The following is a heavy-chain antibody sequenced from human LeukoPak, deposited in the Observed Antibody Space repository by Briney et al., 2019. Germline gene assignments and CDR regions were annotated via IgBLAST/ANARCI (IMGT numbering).Heavy chain of an antibody. Sequence: GGSLRLSCAASGFTFSNYAMSWVRQAPGKGLEWVSSISSSSGYIYYADSVKGRFTISRDNAKNSLYLQMNSLRAEDTAVYYCARYSDAFDIWGQGTMVTVSS. CDR1: GFTFSNYA. CDR2: ISSSSGYI. D-gene: IGHD2-15*01. CDR3: ARYSDAFDI. V-gene: IGHV3-21*01. J-gene: IGHJ3*02.